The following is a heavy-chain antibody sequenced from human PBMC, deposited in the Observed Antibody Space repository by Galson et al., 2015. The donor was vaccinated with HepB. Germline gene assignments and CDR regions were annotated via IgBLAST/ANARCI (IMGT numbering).Heavy chain of an antibody. Sequence: SVKVSCKASGGTFSSYAISWVRQAPGQGLEWMGGIIPIFGTANYAQKFQGRVTITADESTSTAYMELSSLRSEDTAVYYCARCNNWGSRTHARQNYYYYYGMDVWGQGTTVTVSS. CDR1: GGTFSSYA. D-gene: IGHD7-27*01. CDR2: IIPIFGTA. CDR3: ARCNNWGSRTHARQNYYYYYGMDV. J-gene: IGHJ6*02. V-gene: IGHV1-69*13.